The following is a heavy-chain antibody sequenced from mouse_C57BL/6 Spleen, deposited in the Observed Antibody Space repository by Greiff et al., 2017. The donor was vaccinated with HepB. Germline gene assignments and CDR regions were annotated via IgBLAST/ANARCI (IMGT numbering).Heavy chain of an antibody. CDR1: GYSITSGYY. CDR2: ISYDGSN. Sequence: EVKLEESGPGLVKPSQSLSLTCSVTGYSITSGYYWNWIRQFPGNKLEWMGYISYDGSNNYNPSLKNRISITRDTSKNQFFLKLNSVTTEDTATYYCARSVWYYFDYWGQGTTLTVSS. V-gene: IGHV3-6*01. D-gene: IGHD2-10*02. CDR3: ARSVWYYFDY. J-gene: IGHJ2*01.